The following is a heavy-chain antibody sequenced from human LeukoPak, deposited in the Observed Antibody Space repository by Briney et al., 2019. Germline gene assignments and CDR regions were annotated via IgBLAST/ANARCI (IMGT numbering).Heavy chain of an antibody. J-gene: IGHJ4*02. CDR3: LNPGIAVAGSDY. D-gene: IGHD6-19*01. CDR2: INSDGSTT. Sequence: PGGSLRLSCAASGFTFSSYWMHWVRQAPGKGLVWVSRINSDGSTTTYADSVKGRFTTSRDNAKNTLYLQMNSLRAEDTAVYYCLNPGIAVAGSDYWGQGTLVTVSS. V-gene: IGHV3-74*01. CDR1: GFTFSSYW.